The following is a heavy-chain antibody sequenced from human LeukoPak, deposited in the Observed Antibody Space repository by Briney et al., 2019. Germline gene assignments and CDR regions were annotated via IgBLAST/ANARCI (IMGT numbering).Heavy chain of an antibody. CDR1: GGTFSSYA. CDR2: IIPIFGIA. V-gene: IGHV1-69*04. D-gene: IGHD3-3*01. J-gene: IGHJ6*02. CDR3: ATEGSTISYGMDV. Sequence: SVKLSCKASGGTFSSYAISWVRQAPGHGLGWMGRIIPIFGIANYAQKFQGRVTITADKSTSTAYMELSSLRSEDTAVYYCATEGSTISYGMDVWGQGTTVTVSS.